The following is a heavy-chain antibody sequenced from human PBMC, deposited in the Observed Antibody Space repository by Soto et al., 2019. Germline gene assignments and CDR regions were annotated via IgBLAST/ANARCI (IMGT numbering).Heavy chain of an antibody. CDR2: IHYSGRT. CDR1: NGSISGFY. V-gene: IGHV4-59*12. Sequence: SETLSLTCSVSNGSISGFYWTWIRQPPGKILEWIGYIHYSGRTDYNPSLTSRATMSVDTSKNQFSLNLKSITAADTAVYYRVRVGVGIGNHFDSWGRGTLVTVSS. J-gene: IGHJ4*02. CDR3: VRVGVGIGNHFDS. D-gene: IGHD1-26*01.